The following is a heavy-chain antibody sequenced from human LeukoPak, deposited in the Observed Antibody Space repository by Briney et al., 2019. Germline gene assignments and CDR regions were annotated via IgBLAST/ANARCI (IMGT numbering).Heavy chain of an antibody. CDR3: ARDPAAAGFDY. CDR1: GFTFSSYA. Sequence: GGSLRLSCAASGFTFSSYAMSWVRQAPGKGLEWVSSISSSSSYIYYADSVKGRFTISRDNAKNLLYLQMNSLRAEDTAVYYCARDPAAAGFDYWGQGTLVTVSS. J-gene: IGHJ4*02. V-gene: IGHV3-21*01. D-gene: IGHD6-13*01. CDR2: ISSSSSYI.